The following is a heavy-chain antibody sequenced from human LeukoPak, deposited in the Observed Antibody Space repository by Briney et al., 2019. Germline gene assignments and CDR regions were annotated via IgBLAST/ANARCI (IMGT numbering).Heavy chain of an antibody. CDR2: INPNSGGT. V-gene: IGHV1-2*02. CDR1: GYTFTGYY. CDR3: ARARPLYYYDSSGKGVDY. J-gene: IGHJ4*02. D-gene: IGHD3-22*01. Sequence: ASVKVSCKASGYTFTGYYMHWVRQAPGQGLEWMGWINPNSGGTNYAQKFQGRVTMTRDTSISTAYMELSRLRSDDTAVYYCARARPLYYYDSSGKGVDYWGQGTLVTASS.